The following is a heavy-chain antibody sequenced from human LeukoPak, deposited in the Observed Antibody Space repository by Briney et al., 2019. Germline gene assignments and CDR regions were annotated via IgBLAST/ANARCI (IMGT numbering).Heavy chain of an antibody. Sequence: GASVKVSCKASGYTFTGYYMHWVRQAPGQGLEWMGWINPNSGGTNYAQKFQGRVTMTRDTSISTAYMELSRLRSDDTAVYYCARDYYYGSGSYYNAHYYYYYMDVWGEGTTVTISS. CDR1: GYTFTGYY. J-gene: IGHJ6*03. CDR2: INPNSGGT. CDR3: ARDYYYGSGSYYNAHYYYYYMDV. V-gene: IGHV1-2*02. D-gene: IGHD3-10*01.